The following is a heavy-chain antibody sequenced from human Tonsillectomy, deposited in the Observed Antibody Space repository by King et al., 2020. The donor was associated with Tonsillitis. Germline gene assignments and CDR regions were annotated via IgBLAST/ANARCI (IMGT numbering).Heavy chain of an antibody. V-gene: IGHV4-59*01. CDR2: MYYSGST. CDR1: GGSISIYY. D-gene: IGHD3-22*01. CDR3: ARMPGGYDSSGYYPNWYFDL. J-gene: IGHJ2*01. Sequence: MQLQESGPGLVKPSETLSLTCTVSGGSISIYYWSWIRQPPGKGLDWIGYMYYSGSTDYNPSLKSRVATSVDTSKNKLSLKLSSVTAADTAVYYCARMPGGYDSSGYYPNWYFDLWGRGTLVTVSS.